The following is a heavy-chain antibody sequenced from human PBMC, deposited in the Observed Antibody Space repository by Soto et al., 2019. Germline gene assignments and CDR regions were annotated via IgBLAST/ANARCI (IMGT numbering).Heavy chain of an antibody. V-gene: IGHV4-59*08. CDR1: GGSISSYY. J-gene: IGHJ4*02. CDR2: IYYSGST. CDR3: ASSPGPCLLVFD. D-gene: IGHD3-9*01. Sequence: QVQLQESGPGLVKPSETLSLTCTVSGGSISSYYWSWIRQPPGKGLEWIGYIYYSGSTNYNPSLKSRVTISVDTSKNQFSLKLSSVTAADTAVYYCASSPGPCLLVFDWGQGTLVTVSS.